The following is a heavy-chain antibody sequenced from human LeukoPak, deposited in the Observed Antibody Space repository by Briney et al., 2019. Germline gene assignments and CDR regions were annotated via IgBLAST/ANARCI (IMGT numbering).Heavy chain of an antibody. D-gene: IGHD3-3*01. CDR3: ARDWSGSGARGY. CDR2: IYSGGST. V-gene: IGHV3-53*01. J-gene: IGHJ4*02. Sequence: GGSLRLSCAAPGFTVSSNYMSWVRQAPGKGLEWVSVIYSGGSTYYADSVKGRFTISRDNSKNTLYLQMNSLRAEDTAVYYCARDWSGSGARGYWGQGTLVTVSS. CDR1: GFTVSSNY.